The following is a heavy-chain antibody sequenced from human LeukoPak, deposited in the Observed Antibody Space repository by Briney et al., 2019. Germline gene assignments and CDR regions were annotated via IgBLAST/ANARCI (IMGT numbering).Heavy chain of an antibody. J-gene: IGHJ4*02. Sequence: GGSLRLSCAASGFTFSSYDMHWVRQAPGKGLEWVTFIGYDGSKIYYADSVKGRFTVSRDNSKNTLYLQTNSLRVDDMAVYYCANWDPFDYWGQGTLVTVSS. CDR3: ANWDPFDY. CDR1: GFTFSSYD. CDR2: IGYDGSKI. D-gene: IGHD1-26*01. V-gene: IGHV3-30*02.